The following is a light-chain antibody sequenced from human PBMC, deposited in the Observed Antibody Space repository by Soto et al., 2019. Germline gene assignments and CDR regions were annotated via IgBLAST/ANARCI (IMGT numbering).Light chain of an antibody. CDR2: GAS. Sequence: EIVLTQSPGTLSLSPGERATLSCRASQSVSSNYLAWYQQKPGQAPRLLMYGASSRATGIPDRFSGSGSGTDFTLTISRLEPEDFAVYYCQQYGTFPVTRGAGTKVDIK. V-gene: IGKV3-20*01. CDR1: QSVSSNY. CDR3: QQYGTFPVT. J-gene: IGKJ4*01.